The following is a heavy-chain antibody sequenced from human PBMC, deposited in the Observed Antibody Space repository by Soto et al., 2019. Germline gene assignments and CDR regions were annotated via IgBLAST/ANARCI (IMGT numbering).Heavy chain of an antibody. CDR3: AKGLRFLEWLWSLRLGGMDV. Sequence: GESLKISCAASGFTFSSYAMSWVRQAPGKGLEWVSAISGSGGSTYYADSVKGRFTISRDNSKNTLYLQMNSLRAEDTAVYYCAKGLRFLEWLWSLRLGGMDVWGQGTTVTVSS. CDR1: GFTFSSYA. CDR2: ISGSGGST. D-gene: IGHD3-3*01. J-gene: IGHJ6*02. V-gene: IGHV3-23*01.